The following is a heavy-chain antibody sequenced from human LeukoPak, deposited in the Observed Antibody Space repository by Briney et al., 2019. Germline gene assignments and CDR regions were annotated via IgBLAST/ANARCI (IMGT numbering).Heavy chain of an antibody. CDR3: ATDVDCSSTSCRDYYGMDV. CDR2: FHPEDGET. J-gene: IGHJ6*02. CDR1: GYTLTELS. V-gene: IGHV1-24*01. Sequence: ASVKVSCKVSGYTLTELSMHWVRQAPGKGLEWMGGFHPEDGETIYAQKFQGRVTMTEDTSTDTAYMELSSLRSEDTAVYYCATDVDCSSTSCRDYYGMDVWGQGTTVTVSS. D-gene: IGHD2-2*01.